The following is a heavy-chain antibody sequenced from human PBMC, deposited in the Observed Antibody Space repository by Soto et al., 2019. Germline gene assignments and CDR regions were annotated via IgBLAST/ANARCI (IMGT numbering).Heavy chain of an antibody. CDR2: IRGSGGST. CDR1: GFTFSDYA. CDR3: AHRHTGTTWFDH. J-gene: IGHJ5*02. D-gene: IGHD1-1*01. V-gene: IGHV3-23*01. Sequence: EVQLLESGGGLVQPGGSLRLSCATSGFTFSDYAMNWVRQAPGKGLEWVSGIRGSGGSTYYADSVKGRFTISRDNSKNPLYLQINSLRAEDTAVYYCAHRHTGTTWFDHWGQGTLVTVSS.